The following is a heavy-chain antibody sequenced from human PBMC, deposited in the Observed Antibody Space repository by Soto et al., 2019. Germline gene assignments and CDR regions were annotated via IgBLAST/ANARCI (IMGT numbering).Heavy chain of an antibody. J-gene: IGHJ4*02. CDR1: GYTFTSYA. CDR3: ASNPIGYYDSSGYYSTHFDY. D-gene: IGHD3-22*01. V-gene: IGHV1-3*01. Sequence: ASVKVSCKASGYTFTSYAMHWVRQAPGQRLEWMGWINAGNGNTKYSQKFQGRVTMTTDKSTSTAYMELSSLRSEDTAVYYCASNPIGYYDSSGYYSTHFDYWGQGTLVTVSS. CDR2: INAGNGNT.